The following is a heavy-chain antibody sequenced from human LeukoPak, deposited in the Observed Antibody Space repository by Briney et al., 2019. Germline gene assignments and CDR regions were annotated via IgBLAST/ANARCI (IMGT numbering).Heavy chain of an antibody. Sequence: GASVKVSCKASGGTFSSYAISWVRQAPGQGLEWMGRIIPILGIANYAQKFQGRVTITADKSTSTAYMELSSLRSEDTAVYYCARDGEYYGSGSYSRFDPWGQGTLVTVSS. CDR3: ARDGEYYGSGSYSRFDP. V-gene: IGHV1-69*04. CDR1: GGTFSSYA. D-gene: IGHD3-10*01. CDR2: IIPILGIA. J-gene: IGHJ5*02.